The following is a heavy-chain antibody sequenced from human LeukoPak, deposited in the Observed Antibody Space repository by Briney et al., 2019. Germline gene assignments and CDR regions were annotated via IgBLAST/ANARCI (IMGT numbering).Heavy chain of an antibody. J-gene: IGHJ4*02. CDR3: ARELVTSSY. Sequence: GGSLRLSCAASGFTFSSYEMNWDRQAPGKGLEWVSYISSDGSTKYYADSVKGRFTISRDNAKNSLYLQMNSLRAEDTAVYYCARELVTSSYWGQGTLVTVSS. V-gene: IGHV3-48*03. CDR1: GFTFSSYE. D-gene: IGHD4-23*01. CDR2: ISSDGSTK.